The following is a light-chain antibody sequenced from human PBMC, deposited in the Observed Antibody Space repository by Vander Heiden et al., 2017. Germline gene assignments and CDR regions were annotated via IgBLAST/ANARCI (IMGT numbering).Light chain of an antibody. CDR3: QQCNSYPIT. CDR2: KAS. Sequence: IQMTQSPSTLSASVGDRVTITCRASQSISSWLAWYQQKPGKAPKLLIYKASSLESGVPSRFSGSGSGTEFTLTISSLQPDDFATYYCQQCNSYPITFGQGTRLEIK. CDR1: QSISSW. V-gene: IGKV1-5*03. J-gene: IGKJ5*01.